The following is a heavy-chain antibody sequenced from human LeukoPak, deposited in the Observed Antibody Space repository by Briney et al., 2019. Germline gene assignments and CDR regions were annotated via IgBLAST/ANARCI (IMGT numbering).Heavy chain of an antibody. CDR3: ARDRGYCSSTSCYWFDP. CDR2: IYYSGTT. V-gene: IGHV4-59*01. J-gene: IGHJ5*02. Sequence: SETLSLTCTVSGDSINNYYWSWIRQPPGTGLEGIGYIYYSGTTNYNPSLKSRVSISVDTSKKQFSLKLSSVTAADTAVYYCARDRGYCSSTSCYWFDPWGQGTLVTVSS. CDR1: GDSINNYY. D-gene: IGHD2-2*01.